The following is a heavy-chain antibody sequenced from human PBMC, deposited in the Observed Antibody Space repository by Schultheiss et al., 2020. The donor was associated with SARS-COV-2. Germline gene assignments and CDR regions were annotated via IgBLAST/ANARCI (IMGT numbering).Heavy chain of an antibody. Sequence: GSLRLSCTVYGSSISGYFWTWIRQPPGKGLEQVGNIYYTGITKYSPSLKSRITISVDTSKKQFSLRLGSVTAADTAVYYCARAARVEQLFSVRGGHLDYWGRGTQVTVSS. CDR2: IYYTGIT. J-gene: IGHJ4*02. D-gene: IGHD3-10*01. CDR3: ARAARVEQLFSVRGGHLDY. CDR1: GSSISGYF. V-gene: IGHV4-59*01.